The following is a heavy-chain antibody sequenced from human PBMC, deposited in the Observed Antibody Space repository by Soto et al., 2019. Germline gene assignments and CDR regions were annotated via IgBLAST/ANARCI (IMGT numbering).Heavy chain of an antibody. V-gene: IGHV3-33*01. CDR1: GFTFSSYG. D-gene: IGHD3-16*01. CDR3: ARGGYDYIWGSSARYY. J-gene: IGHJ4*02. Sequence: GGSLRLSCAASGFTFSSYGMHWVRQAPGKGLEWVAVIWVDGSNKYYADSVKGRFTISRDNSKNTLYLQMNSLRAEDTDVYYCARGGYDYIWGSSARYYWGQGTLVTVSS. CDR2: IWVDGSNK.